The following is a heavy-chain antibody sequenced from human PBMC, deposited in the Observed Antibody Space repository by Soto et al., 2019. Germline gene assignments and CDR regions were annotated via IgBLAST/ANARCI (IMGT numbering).Heavy chain of an antibody. Sequence: QITLKQSGPTLVKPPQTLTLTCSFSGFSLDSSGVGVGWVRQPPGKALEWLGAIYWNDDKGYSASLKSRVAIAKATSANQVFLTLTDVDPMDTSTYYCARTECGGNDCYLFYYFVIEVWGQGTTVIVS. D-gene: IGHD2-15*01. CDR1: GFSLDSSGVG. CDR2: IYWNDDK. J-gene: IGHJ6*02. V-gene: IGHV2-5*01. CDR3: ARTECGGNDCYLFYYFVIEV.